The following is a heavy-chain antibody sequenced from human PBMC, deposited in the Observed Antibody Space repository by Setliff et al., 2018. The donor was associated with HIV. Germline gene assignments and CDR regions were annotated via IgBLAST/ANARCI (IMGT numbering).Heavy chain of an antibody. V-gene: IGHV4-39*01. J-gene: IGHJ5*02. D-gene: IGHD3-22*01. CDR2: IYYSGST. CDR1: GGSISNSRYY. Sequence: PSETLSLTCTVSGGSISNSRYYWSWIRQPPGKGLEWTGSIYYSGSTYYNPSLKSRVTISVDTSKNQFSLKLSSVTAADAAVYYCASRVYYYESSGYLREEGFDPWGQGTLVTVSS. CDR3: ASRVYYYESSGYLREEGFDP.